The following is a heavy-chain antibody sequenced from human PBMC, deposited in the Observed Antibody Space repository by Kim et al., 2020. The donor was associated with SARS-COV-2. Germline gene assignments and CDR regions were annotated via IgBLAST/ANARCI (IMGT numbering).Heavy chain of an antibody. J-gene: IGHJ6*02. CDR3: ASGKQLVRGYYYGMDV. Sequence: SVKSRITITPDTSKNQFSLQLNSVTPEDTAVYYCASGKQLVRGYYYGMDVWGQGTTVTVSS. V-gene: IGHV6-1*01. D-gene: IGHD6-6*01.